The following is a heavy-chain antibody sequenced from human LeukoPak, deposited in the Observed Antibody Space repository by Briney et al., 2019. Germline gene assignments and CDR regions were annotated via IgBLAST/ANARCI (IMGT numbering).Heavy chain of an antibody. CDR1: GYTFTSCA. D-gene: IGHD2-15*01. CDR2: ISTYNGNT. V-gene: IGHV1-18*01. CDR3: ARDLGRRCSGGRCYYYSHYMDV. J-gene: IGHJ6*03. Sequence: ASVKVSCKASGYTFTSCAISWVRQAPGQGLEWMGWISTYNGNTNYAQKLQGRVTMTTDTSTSTAYMELRSLRSDDTAVYYCARDLGRRCSGGRCYYYSHYMDVWGKGTTVTISS.